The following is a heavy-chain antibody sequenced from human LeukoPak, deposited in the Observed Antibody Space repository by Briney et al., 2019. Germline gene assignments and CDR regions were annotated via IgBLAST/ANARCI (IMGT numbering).Heavy chain of an antibody. CDR3: ARPHHGGFLGIHDAFDI. J-gene: IGHJ3*02. CDR2: INPSGGST. Sequence: GASAKVSCKASGYTFTSYYMHWVRQAPGQGLEWMGIINPSGGSTSYAQKFQGRVTMTRDTSTSTVYMELSSLRSEDTAVYYCARPHHGGFLGIHDAFDIWGQGTMVTVSS. V-gene: IGHV1-46*01. D-gene: IGHD4-23*01. CDR1: GYTFTSYY.